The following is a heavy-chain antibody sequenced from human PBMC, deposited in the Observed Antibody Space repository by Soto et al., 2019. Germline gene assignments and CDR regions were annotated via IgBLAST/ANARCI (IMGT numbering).Heavy chain of an antibody. CDR2: MNPNSGNT. D-gene: IGHD6-13*01. CDR1: GYTFTSYD. CDR3: ARERAAAGSNWFDP. Sequence: QVQLVQSGAEVKKPGASVKVSCKASGYTFTSYDINWVRQATGQGLEWMGWMNPNSGNTGYAQKFQGRVPMTRNTSISTAYMELSSLRSEDTAVYYCARERAAAGSNWFDPWGQGTLVTVSS. V-gene: IGHV1-8*01. J-gene: IGHJ5*02.